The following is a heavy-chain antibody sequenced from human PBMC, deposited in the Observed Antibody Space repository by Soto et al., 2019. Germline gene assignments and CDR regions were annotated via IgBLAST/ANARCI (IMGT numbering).Heavy chain of an antibody. D-gene: IGHD4-17*01. V-gene: IGHV3-30*01. J-gene: IGHJ4*02. CDR3: AREGYGAQYLDY. Sequence: ALRLSCAASGFIFRNHAMHWGRQAPGKGLESRAVISYDGSNKYYAESVKGRFTICRDNSKHTLYLHMNSLRGEDTDVYYCAREGYGAQYLDYRGQGTLVT. CDR1: GFIFRNHA. CDR2: ISYDGSNK.